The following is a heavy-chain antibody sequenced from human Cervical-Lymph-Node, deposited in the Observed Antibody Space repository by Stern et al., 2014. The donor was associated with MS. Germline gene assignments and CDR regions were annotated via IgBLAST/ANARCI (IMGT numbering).Heavy chain of an antibody. CDR1: GYSFTSYW. Sequence: EVQLVESGAEVKKPGESLKISCKGSGYSFTSYWIGWMRQMHGKGLEWMEIIHPGDSNPKSSPSFKGQVTISADKSSTTAYLQWSSLKASDTAMYFCARHRSYGDYGYWGQGTLVIVSS. V-gene: IGHV5-51*01. CDR2: IHPGDSNP. D-gene: IGHD3-10*01. J-gene: IGHJ4*02. CDR3: ARHRSYGDYGY.